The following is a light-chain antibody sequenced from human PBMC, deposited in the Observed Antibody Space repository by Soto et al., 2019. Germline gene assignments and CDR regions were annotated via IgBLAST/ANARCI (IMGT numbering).Light chain of an antibody. J-gene: IGLJ2*01. V-gene: IGLV1-36*01. CDR2: YDH. Sequence: QSVLTQPPSVSEAPSQRVSISCSGSSSNIGNNAVNWYQQVPGKAPTLLMYYDHVLPSGVSDRFSGSRSGTSASLAISGLQSEDEAVYYCATWDDSLNGVVFGGGTQLTVL. CDR3: ATWDDSLNGVV. CDR1: SSNIGNNA.